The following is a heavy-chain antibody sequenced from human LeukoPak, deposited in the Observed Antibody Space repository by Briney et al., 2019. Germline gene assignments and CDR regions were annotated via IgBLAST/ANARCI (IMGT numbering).Heavy chain of an antibody. Sequence: GGSLRLSCAASGFTFSSYGMSWVRQAPGKGLEWVSSISSSSSYIYYADSVKGRFTISRDNAKNSLYLQMNSLRAEDTAVYYCARSGGDYLNWFDPWGQGTLVTVSS. J-gene: IGHJ5*02. CDR3: ARSGGDYLNWFDP. CDR1: GFTFSSYG. CDR2: ISSSSSYI. D-gene: IGHD4-17*01. V-gene: IGHV3-21*01.